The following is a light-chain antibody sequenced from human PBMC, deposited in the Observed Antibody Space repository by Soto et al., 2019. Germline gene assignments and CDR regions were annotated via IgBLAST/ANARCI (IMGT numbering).Light chain of an antibody. Sequence: EIVLTQSPGTLSFSPGERATLSCRASQSVSSNYLAWYQQKPSQAPRLLIYGASSRATGIPDRFSGSGSGTDFTLTISRLEPEDFAVYYCQQYGSSRTFGQGTKVEIK. CDR3: QQYGSSRT. CDR1: QSVSSNY. V-gene: IGKV3-20*01. CDR2: GAS. J-gene: IGKJ1*01.